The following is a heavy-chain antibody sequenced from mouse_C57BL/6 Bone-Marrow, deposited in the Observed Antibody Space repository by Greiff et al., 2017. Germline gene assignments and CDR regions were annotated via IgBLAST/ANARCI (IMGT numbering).Heavy chain of an antibody. J-gene: IGHJ2*01. CDR2: INPSSGYT. CDR3: ARGLTGTRYFDY. D-gene: IGHD4-1*01. CDR1: GYTFTSYW. Sequence: QVQLQQSGADLAKPGASVKLSCKASGYTFTSYWMHWVKQRPGQGLEWIGYINPSSGYTKYNQKFKDKATLTAEKSSSTAYMQLSILTYEDSAVYYCARGLTGTRYFDYWGQGTTLTVSS. V-gene: IGHV1-7*01.